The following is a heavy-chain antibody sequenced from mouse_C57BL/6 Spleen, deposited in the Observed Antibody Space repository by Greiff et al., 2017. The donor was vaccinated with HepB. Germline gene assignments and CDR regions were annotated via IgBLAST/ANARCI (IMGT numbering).Heavy chain of an antibody. Sequence: VQLQQPGAELVRPGSSVKLSCKASGYTFTSYWMDWVKQRPGQGLEWIGNIYPSDSETHYNQKFKDKATLTVDKSSSTAYMQLSSLTSEDSAVYYCARGEGYYDAMDYWGQGTSVTVSS. CDR3: ARGEGYYDAMDY. D-gene: IGHD2-2*01. CDR2: IYPSDSET. J-gene: IGHJ4*01. V-gene: IGHV1-61*01. CDR1: GYTFTSYW.